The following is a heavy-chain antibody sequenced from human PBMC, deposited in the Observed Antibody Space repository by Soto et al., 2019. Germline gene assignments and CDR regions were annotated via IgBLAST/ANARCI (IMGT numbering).Heavy chain of an antibody. CDR3: GRVGGFGATTIDY. CDR1: GGSISSGDYY. V-gene: IGHV4-30-4*01. CDR2: IYYSGST. Sequence: PSETLSLTCTVSGGSISSGDYYWSWIRQPPGKGLEWIGYIYYSGSTYYNPSLKSRVTISVDTSKNQFSLKLSSVTAADTAVYYRGRVGGFGATTIDYWGQGTLVTVSS. J-gene: IGHJ4*02. D-gene: IGHD3-10*01.